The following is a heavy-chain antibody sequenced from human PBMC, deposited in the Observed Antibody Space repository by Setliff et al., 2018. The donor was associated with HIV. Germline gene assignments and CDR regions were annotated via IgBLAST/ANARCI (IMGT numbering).Heavy chain of an antibody. Sequence: SETLSLTCTVSGGSISSYYWSWIRQPPGKGLEWSGYIYTSENTNYNPSLKSRLTISVDTSQNQFSLKLSSVTAADTAVYYCARGPSINTIRARGYYMEVWAKGTTVTVSS. D-gene: IGHD1-1*01. CDR3: ARGPSINTIRARGYYMEV. J-gene: IGHJ6*03. V-gene: IGHV4-4*08. CDR2: IYTSENT. CDR1: GGSISSYY.